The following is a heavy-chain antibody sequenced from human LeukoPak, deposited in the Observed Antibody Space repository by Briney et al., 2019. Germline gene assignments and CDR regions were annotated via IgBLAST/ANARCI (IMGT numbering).Heavy chain of an antibody. CDR3: ARDLGYYSNYERAFDI. CDR1: RGSISSYY. J-gene: IGHJ3*02. V-gene: IGHV4-4*07. CDR2: IYTSGST. Sequence: SETLSLTCAVSRGSISSYYWSCIPQPAGKGLEWIGRIYTSGSTNYTPSFKSRVTMSVDTSKNQFSLKLSSVTAADTAVYYCARDLGYYSNYERAFDIWGQGTMVTVSS. D-gene: IGHD4-11*01.